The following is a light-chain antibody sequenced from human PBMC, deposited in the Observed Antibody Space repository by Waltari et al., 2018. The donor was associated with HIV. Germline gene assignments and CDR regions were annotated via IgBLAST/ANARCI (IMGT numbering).Light chain of an antibody. Sequence: SYDLTQPPSVSVSLGQTASITCSGDALGGKYVCWYQQRPGQSPVMVIFQDSERPSGIPERFSGSNSENTSTLTISGTQAMDEAAYYCQAWYINTAVFGGGTKLTVL. J-gene: IGLJ2*01. CDR2: QDS. V-gene: IGLV3-1*01. CDR1: ALGGKY. CDR3: QAWYINTAV.